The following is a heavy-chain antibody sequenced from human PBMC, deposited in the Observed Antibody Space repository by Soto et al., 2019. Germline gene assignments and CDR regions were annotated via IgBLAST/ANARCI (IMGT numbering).Heavy chain of an antibody. D-gene: IGHD2-15*01. Sequence: SETLSLTCAVYGGSFSVYYWSWIRQPPGKGLEWIGEINHSGSTNYNPSLKSRVTISVDTSKNQFSLKLSSVTAADTAVYYCAISASWWNFDYWGQGALVTVSS. J-gene: IGHJ4*02. CDR3: AISASWWNFDY. CDR1: GGSFSVYY. V-gene: IGHV4-34*01. CDR2: INHSGST.